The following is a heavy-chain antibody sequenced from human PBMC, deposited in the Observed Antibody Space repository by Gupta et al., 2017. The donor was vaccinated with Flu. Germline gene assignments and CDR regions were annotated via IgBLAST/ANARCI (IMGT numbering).Heavy chain of an antibody. V-gene: IGHV4-59*01. Sequence: QVQLQESGPGLVKPSETLFLTCTVSGGSISSYYWSWIRQPPGKGLEWIGYIYYSGSTNYNPSLKSRVTISVDTSKNQCSLKLSSVTAADTAVYYCARANVELTAVQAYYYGMDVWGQGTTGTVS. CDR2: IYYSGST. J-gene: IGHJ6*02. CDR1: GGSISSYY. D-gene: IGHD5-18*01. CDR3: ARANVELTAVQAYYYGMDV.